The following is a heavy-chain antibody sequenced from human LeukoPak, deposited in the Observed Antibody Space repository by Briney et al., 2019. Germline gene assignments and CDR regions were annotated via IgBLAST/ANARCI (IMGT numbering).Heavy chain of an antibody. CDR1: GYSFTSQD. CDR3: TLYNY. CDR2: INPGNGDT. Sequence: GASVKVSCKTSGYSFTSQDMHWVRQAPGQSLEWMGCINPGNGDTKYSQDLQGRVTITRDTSATTAYTELSSLRSDDMAVYYCTLYNYWGQGTLVTVSS. D-gene: IGHD2-2*02. J-gene: IGHJ4*02. V-gene: IGHV1-3*03.